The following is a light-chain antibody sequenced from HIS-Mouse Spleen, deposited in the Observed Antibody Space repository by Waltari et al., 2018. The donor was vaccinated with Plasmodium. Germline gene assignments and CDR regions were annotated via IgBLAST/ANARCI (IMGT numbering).Light chain of an antibody. Sequence: SYELTQPPSVSVSPGQTASITCSGDKSGATYACWYQQTSGQSPVLVIYQDSKRPSGIPERFSGANSGNTATLTISGTQAMDEADYYCQAWDSSVVFGGGTKLTVL. CDR3: QAWDSSVV. CDR1: KSGATY. CDR2: QDS. V-gene: IGLV3-1*01. J-gene: IGLJ2*01.